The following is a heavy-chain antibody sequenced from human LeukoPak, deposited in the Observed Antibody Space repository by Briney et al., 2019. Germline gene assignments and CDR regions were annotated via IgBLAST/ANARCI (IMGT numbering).Heavy chain of an antibody. Sequence: SETLSLTCTVSGYSISSGYYWGWIRQPPGKGLEWIGSIYHSGSTYYHPSLKSRVTISVDTSKNQFSLKLSSVTAADTAVYYCARTIVVVSYPYYYYMDVWGKGTTVTVSS. D-gene: IGHD3-22*01. V-gene: IGHV4-38-2*02. CDR1: GYSISSGYY. J-gene: IGHJ6*03. CDR2: IYHSGST. CDR3: ARTIVVVSYPYYYYMDV.